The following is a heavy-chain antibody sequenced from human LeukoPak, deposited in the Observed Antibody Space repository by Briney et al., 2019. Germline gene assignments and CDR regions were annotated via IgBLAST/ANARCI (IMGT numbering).Heavy chain of an antibody. CDR3: ASARFVNWIHVGYMDV. CDR1: GGSITSASHF. V-gene: IGHV4-39*07. D-gene: IGHD5-18*01. J-gene: IGHJ6*03. Sequence: PSETLSLTCSVSGGSITSASHFWGWIRQPPGKGLEWLGTIYYSGLTYSNPSLKSRVTITLDMSKNQFSLTVSSVTAADTALYYCASARFVNWIHVGYMDVWGKGTSITVSS. CDR2: IYYSGLT.